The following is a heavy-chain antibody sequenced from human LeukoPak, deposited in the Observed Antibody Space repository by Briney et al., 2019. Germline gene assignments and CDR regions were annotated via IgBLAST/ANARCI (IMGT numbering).Heavy chain of an antibody. Sequence: SETLSLTCTVSGGSISSSNYYWGWIRQPPGKGLEWIGSIYYSGDTYYNPSLKSRVTISVDTSKNQFSLKMSSVTAADTAVYYCASQRNHDFWSGHGHFEHWGQGTLVTVSS. J-gene: IGHJ4*02. D-gene: IGHD3-3*01. CDR3: ASQRNHDFWSGHGHFEH. CDR1: GGSISSSNYY. CDR2: IYYSGDT. V-gene: IGHV4-39*01.